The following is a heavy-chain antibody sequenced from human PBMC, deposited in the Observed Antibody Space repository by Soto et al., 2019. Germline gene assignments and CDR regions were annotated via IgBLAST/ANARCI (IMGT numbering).Heavy chain of an antibody. CDR2: INTDGSTT. V-gene: IGHV3-74*01. J-gene: IGHJ4*02. D-gene: IGHD1-1*01. CDR3: ARDLTWNQADY. CDR1: GFTFSSHW. Sequence: PGGSLRLSCAASGFTFSSHWMHWVRQAPGKGLVWVSRINTDGSTTSYADSVKGRFTISRDNAKNTLYLQMNSLRAEDTAVYYCARDLTWNQADYWGQGTLVTVSS.